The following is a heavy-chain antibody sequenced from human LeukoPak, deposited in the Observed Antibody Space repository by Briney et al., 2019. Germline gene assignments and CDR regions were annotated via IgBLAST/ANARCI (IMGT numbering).Heavy chain of an antibody. CDR1: GGTFSSYA. V-gene: IGHV1-69*13. CDR2: IIPIFGTA. J-gene: IGHJ6*03. D-gene: IGHD1-26*01. CDR3: ARALVGATQRNYYYYYMDV. Sequence: SVKVSCKASGGTFSSYAISWVRQAPGQGLEWMGGIIPIFGTANYAQKFQGRVTITADESTSTAYMELSSLRSEDTAVYYCARALVGATQRNYYYYYMDVWGKGTTVTVSS.